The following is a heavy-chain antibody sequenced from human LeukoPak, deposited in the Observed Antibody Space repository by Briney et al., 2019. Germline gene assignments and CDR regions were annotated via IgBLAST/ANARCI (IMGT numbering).Heavy chain of an antibody. D-gene: IGHD3-22*01. CDR2: MYYSGST. CDR3: ARPYYYDSRIDP. Sequence: PSQTLSLTCTVSGGSISSGDYYWSWIRQPPGKGLEWIAYMYYSGSTYYNPSLKSRVTMSADTSKNQLSLKLSSVTASDTAVYYCARPYYYDSRIDPWGQGILVTVSS. V-gene: IGHV4-30-4*01. CDR1: GGSISSGDYY. J-gene: IGHJ5*02.